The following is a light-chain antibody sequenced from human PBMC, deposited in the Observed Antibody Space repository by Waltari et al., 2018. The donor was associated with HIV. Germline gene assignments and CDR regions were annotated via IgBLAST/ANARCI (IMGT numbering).Light chain of an antibody. CDR1: SGHSNYA. CDR2: INSDGSH. Sequence: QPVLTQLPSASASLGASVKLTCTLSSGHSNYAIAWHQQQPEKGPRYLMKINSDGSHKKGDGIPDRFSGSSSGAERYLTISSLQSEDEADYYCQTWGTGIVIFGGVTKLTVL. J-gene: IGLJ2*01. V-gene: IGLV4-69*01. CDR3: QTWGTGIVI.